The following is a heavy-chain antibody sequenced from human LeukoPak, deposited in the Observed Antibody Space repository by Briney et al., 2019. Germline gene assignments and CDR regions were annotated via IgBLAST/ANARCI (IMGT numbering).Heavy chain of an antibody. D-gene: IGHD3-10*01. Sequence: SGPALVKPTQTLTLTCTFSGFSLSTSGMRVSWIRQPPGKALEWLARIDWDDDKFYSTSLKTRLTISKDTSKNQVVLTMTNMDPVDTATYYCARSYMKGYYYGSGSPYYFDYWGQGTLVTVSS. CDR2: IDWDDDK. CDR1: GFSLSTSGMR. V-gene: IGHV2-70*04. CDR3: ARSYMKGYYYGSGSPYYFDY. J-gene: IGHJ4*02.